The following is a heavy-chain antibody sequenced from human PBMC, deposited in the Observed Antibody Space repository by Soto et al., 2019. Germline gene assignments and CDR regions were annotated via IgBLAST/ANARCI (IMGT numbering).Heavy chain of an antibody. D-gene: IGHD3-9*01. V-gene: IGHV1-8*01. Sequence: ASVKVSCKASGYTFTSYDINWVRQATGQGLEWMGWMNPNSGNTGYAQKFQGRVTMTRNTSISTAYMELSSLRSEDTAVYYCARGDYDILTGYWSFDYWGQGTLVTVSS. J-gene: IGHJ4*02. CDR2: MNPNSGNT. CDR3: ARGDYDILTGYWSFDY. CDR1: GYTFTSYD.